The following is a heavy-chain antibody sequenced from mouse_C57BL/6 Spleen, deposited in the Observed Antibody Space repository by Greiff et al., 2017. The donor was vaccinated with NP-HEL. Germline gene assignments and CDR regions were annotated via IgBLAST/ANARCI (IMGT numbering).Heavy chain of an antibody. CDR1: GYAFTNYL. J-gene: IGHJ4*01. CDR3: AREGSYYYAMDY. CDR2: INPGSGGT. V-gene: IGHV1-54*01. Sequence: QVQLQQSGAELVRPGTSVKVSCKASGYAFTNYLIEWVKQRPGQGLEWIGVINPGSGGTNYNEKFKGKATLTADKSSSTAYIQLSSLTSEDSAVYFCAREGSYYYAMDYWGQGTSVTVSS.